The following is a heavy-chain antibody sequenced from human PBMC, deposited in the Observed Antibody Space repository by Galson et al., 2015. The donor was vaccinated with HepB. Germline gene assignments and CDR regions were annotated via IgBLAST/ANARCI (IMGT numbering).Heavy chain of an antibody. D-gene: IGHD3-22*01. CDR1: GFTFSSYS. J-gene: IGHJ4*02. V-gene: IGHV3-48*01. CDR2: ISSSSSTI. Sequence: SLRLSCAASGFTFSSYSMNWVRQAPGKGLEWVSYISSSSSTIYYADSVKGRFTISRDNAKNSLYLQMNSLRAEDTAVYYCASGADSSGYYYFLWGQGTLVTVSS. CDR3: ASGADSSGYYYFL.